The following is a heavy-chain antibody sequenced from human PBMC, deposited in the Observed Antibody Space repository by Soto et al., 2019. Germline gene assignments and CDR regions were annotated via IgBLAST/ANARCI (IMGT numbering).Heavy chain of an antibody. CDR1: GYTFTIYG. CDR3: ARAGPHGTWPNFALDV. V-gene: IGHV1-18*01. CDR2: ISAYNGNT. D-gene: IGHD1-1*01. Sequence: GASVKVSCKSSGYTFTIYGISWVRQAPGQGLEWMGWISAYNGNTNYAQKLQGRVTMTTDTSTSTAYMELSSLTSEDTAVYYCARAGPHGTWPNFALDVWGQGTTVTVSS. J-gene: IGHJ6*02.